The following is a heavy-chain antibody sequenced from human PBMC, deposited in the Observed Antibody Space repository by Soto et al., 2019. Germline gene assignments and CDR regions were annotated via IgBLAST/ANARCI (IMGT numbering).Heavy chain of an antibody. CDR2: TYYRSKWYN. CDR3: ARDGSGDYYDSSGYYQAPDAFDI. Sequence: PSQTLSLTCAISGDSVSSNSAAWNWIRQSPSRGLEWLGRTYYRSKWYNDYAVSVKSRITINPDTSKNQFSLQLNSVTPEDTAVYYCARDGSGDYYDSSGYYQAPDAFDIWGQGTMVTVSS. D-gene: IGHD3-22*01. V-gene: IGHV6-1*01. J-gene: IGHJ3*02. CDR1: GDSVSSNSAA.